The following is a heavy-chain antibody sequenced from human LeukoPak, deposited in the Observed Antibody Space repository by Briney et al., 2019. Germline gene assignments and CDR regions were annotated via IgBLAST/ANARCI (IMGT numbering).Heavy chain of an antibody. CDR3: ARAMTTVTPSDAFDI. V-gene: IGHV1-2*02. CDR1: GYTFTGYY. CDR2: INPNSGGT. Sequence: ASVKVSCKASGYTFTGYYMHWARQAPGQGLEWMGWINPNSGGTNYAQKFQGRVTMTRDTSISTAYMELSRLRSDDTAVYYCARAMTTVTPSDAFDIWGQGTMVTVSS. D-gene: IGHD4-11*01. J-gene: IGHJ3*02.